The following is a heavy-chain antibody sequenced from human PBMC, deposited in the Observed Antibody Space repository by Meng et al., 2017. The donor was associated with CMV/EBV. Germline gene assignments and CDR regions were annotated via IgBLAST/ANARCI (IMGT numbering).Heavy chain of an antibody. D-gene: IGHD3/OR15-3a*01. CDR3: ARGEGEHLDWLFGYYFDY. V-gene: IGHV4-34*01. CDR2: INHSGST. J-gene: IGHJ4*02. CDR1: GGSFSGYY. Sequence: GSLRLSCAVYGGSFSGYYWSWIRQPPGKGLEWIGEINHSGSTNYNPSLKSRVTISVDTSKNQFSLKLSSVTAADTAVYYCARGEGEHLDWLFGYYFDYWGQGTLVTVSS.